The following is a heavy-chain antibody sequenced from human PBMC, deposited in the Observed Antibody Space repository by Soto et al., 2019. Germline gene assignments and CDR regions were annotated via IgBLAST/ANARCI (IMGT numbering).Heavy chain of an antibody. D-gene: IGHD2-2*01. V-gene: IGHV4-4*02. Sequence: SETLSLTCAVSGGSISSSNWWSWVRQPPGKGLEWIGEIYHSGSTNYNPSLKSRVTISVDKSKNQFSLKLSSVTAADTAVYYCARVIVVDLYYYYGMAVWGQGTTVTVSS. CDR1: GGSISSSNW. J-gene: IGHJ6*02. CDR3: ARVIVVDLYYYYGMAV. CDR2: IYHSGST.